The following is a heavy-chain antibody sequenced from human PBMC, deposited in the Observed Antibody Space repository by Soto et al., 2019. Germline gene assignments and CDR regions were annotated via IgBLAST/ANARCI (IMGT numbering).Heavy chain of an antibody. D-gene: IGHD6-19*01. J-gene: IGHJ4*02. CDR3: ARERGGAVAGLIDY. V-gene: IGHV3-7*01. CDR2: IKQDGSEK. CDR1: GFTFSSYW. Sequence: GGSLRLSCAASGFTFSSYWMSWVRQAPGKGLEWVANIKQDGSEKYYVDSVKGRFTISRDNAKNSLYLQMNSLRAEDTAVYYCARERGGAVAGLIDYWGQGTLVTVSS.